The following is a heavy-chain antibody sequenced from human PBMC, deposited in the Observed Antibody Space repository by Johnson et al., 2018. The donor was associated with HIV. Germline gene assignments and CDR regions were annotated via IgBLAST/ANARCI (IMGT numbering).Heavy chain of an antibody. CDR2: IRYDGSNN. CDR1: GFTFSSYA. V-gene: IGHV3-30*02. CDR3: AKSRGGYSYGYDAFDI. Sequence: QVQLVESGGGVVQPGGSLRLSCAASGFTFSSYAMHWVRQAPGKGLEWVAFIRYDGSNNYYADSVKGRFTNSRDNSKNTLFLQMNSLRTEDTALYYCAKSRGGYSYGYDAFDIWGQGTMVTVSS. D-gene: IGHD5-18*01. J-gene: IGHJ3*02.